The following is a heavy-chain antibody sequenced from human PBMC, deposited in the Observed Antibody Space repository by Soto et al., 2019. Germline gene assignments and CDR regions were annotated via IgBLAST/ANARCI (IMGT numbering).Heavy chain of an antibody. CDR2: ISGSGGST. J-gene: IGHJ4*02. Sequence: GGSLRLSCAASGFTFSSYAMSWVRQAPGKGLEWVSAISGSGGSTYYADSVKGRFTTSRDNSKNTLYLQMNSLRAEDTAVYYCAKDLGPNVSADFDYWGQGTLVTVSS. D-gene: IGHD3-16*01. V-gene: IGHV3-23*01. CDR1: GFTFSSYA. CDR3: AKDLGPNVSADFDY.